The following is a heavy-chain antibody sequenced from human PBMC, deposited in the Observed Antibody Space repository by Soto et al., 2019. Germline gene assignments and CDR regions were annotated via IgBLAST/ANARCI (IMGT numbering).Heavy chain of an antibody. CDR1: GFTFSSYA. J-gene: IGHJ2*01. Sequence: GGSLRLSCAASGFTFSSYAMSWVRQAPGKGLEWVSAISGSGGSTYYADSVKGRFTISRDNSKNTLYLQMNSLRAEDTAVYYCARDGLHPMEIHWYFDLWGRGTLVTVSS. CDR2: ISGSGGST. CDR3: ARDGLHPMEIHWYFDL. V-gene: IGHV3-23*01. D-gene: IGHD2-8*01.